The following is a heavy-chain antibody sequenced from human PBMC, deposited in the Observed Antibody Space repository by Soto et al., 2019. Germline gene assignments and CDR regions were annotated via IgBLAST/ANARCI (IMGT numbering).Heavy chain of an antibody. CDR2: ISYDGSNK. V-gene: IGHV3-30*18. J-gene: IGHJ2*01. Sequence: QVQLVESGGGVVQPGRSLRLSCAASGFTFSSYGMHWVRQAPGKGLEWVAVISYDGSNKYYADSVKGRFTISRDNSKNTLYLQMNRLSAEDTAVYYCAKDSTVVVTAIGSWYFDLWGRGTLVTVSS. D-gene: IGHD2-21*02. CDR3: AKDSTVVVTAIGSWYFDL. CDR1: GFTFSSYG.